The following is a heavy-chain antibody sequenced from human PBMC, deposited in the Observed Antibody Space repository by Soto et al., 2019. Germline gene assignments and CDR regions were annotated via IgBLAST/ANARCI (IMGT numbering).Heavy chain of an antibody. J-gene: IGHJ4*02. CDR3: ARIHDRVPKYYFDY. V-gene: IGHV3-66*01. CDR2: IYSGGST. CDR1: GFTVSSNY. Sequence: GGSLRLYCAASGFTVSSNYMSWVRQAPGKGLEWVSVIYSGGSTYYADSVKGRFTISRDNSKNTLYLQMNSLRAEDTAVYYCARIHDRVPKYYFDYWGQGTLVTVSS. D-gene: IGHD3-10*01.